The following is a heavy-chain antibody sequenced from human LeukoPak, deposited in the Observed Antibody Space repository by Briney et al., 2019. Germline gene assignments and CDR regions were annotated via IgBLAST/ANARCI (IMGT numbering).Heavy chain of an antibody. J-gene: IGHJ6*02. Sequence: PGGSLRLSCAASGFTFSSFEMNWVRQAPGKGLEWVLYISSSGSTKYYADSVKGRFTASRDNAKNSLFLQMNSLRAEDTAVYYCARDVYTRGDYGMDVWGQGTTVTVSS. CDR2: ISSSGSTK. CDR1: GFTFSSFE. D-gene: IGHD3-10*01. V-gene: IGHV3-48*03. CDR3: ARDVYTRGDYGMDV.